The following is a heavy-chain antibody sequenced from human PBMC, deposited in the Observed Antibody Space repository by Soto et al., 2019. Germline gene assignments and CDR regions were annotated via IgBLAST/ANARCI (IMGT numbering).Heavy chain of an antibody. V-gene: IGHV1-3*01. D-gene: IGHD2-21*02. J-gene: IGHJ4*02. CDR3: ARSIVVVTALDY. CDR1: GDTYNSYS. CDR2: INAGNGNT. Sequence: GASVKPTSEAPGDTYNSYSRRWVCHAPGQRLEWMGWINAGNGNTKYSQKFQGRVTITRDTSASTAYMELSSLRSEDTAVYYCARSIVVVTALDYWGQGTLVTVSS.